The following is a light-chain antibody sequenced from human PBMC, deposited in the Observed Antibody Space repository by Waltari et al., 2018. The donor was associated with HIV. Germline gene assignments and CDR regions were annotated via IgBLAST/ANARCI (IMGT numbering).Light chain of an antibody. CDR3: SSHTCTDPVL. Sequence: QSALTQPASVSGSPGQSVTISCTGSGDDIGRYNYVSWYQQHPGKAPQLIIYDVIKRPSGVSFRFSGSKSGDTASLTISGLQSGDEADYYCSSHTCTDPVLFGAGTELTVL. CDR2: DVI. J-gene: IGLJ2*01. V-gene: IGLV2-14*03. CDR1: GDDIGRYNY.